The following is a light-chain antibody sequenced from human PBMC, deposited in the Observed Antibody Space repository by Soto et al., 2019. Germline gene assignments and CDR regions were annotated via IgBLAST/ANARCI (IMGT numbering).Light chain of an antibody. Sequence: QSILTQPPSVSGAPGQGVTISCTGSSSNIGAGYDVHWYKHVPGTAPKLLIYGNTKRPSGVPDRLSGSKSGTSVFLAIKGLLAEDEGDYYCQSYDSALQGVFGGGTKLTVL. CDR1: SSNIGAGYD. V-gene: IGLV1-40*01. CDR2: GNT. CDR3: QSYDSALQGV. J-gene: IGLJ3*02.